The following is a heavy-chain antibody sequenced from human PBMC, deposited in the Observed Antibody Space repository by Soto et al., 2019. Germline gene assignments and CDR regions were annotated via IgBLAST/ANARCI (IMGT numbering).Heavy chain of an antibody. V-gene: IGHV1-8*01. D-gene: IGHD5-18*01. CDR2: MNPGSGDT. CDR1: GCTFTNND. J-gene: IGHJ5*02. CDR3: ARMESFGSLNWFDP. Sequence: ASVKVSCKASGCTFTNNDVSWVRQATGQGLEWMGWMNPGSGDTGYAQKFQGRVTMTRDISIATAYMELNSLTSEDTAIYYCARMESFGSLNWFDPWGQGTLVTVSS.